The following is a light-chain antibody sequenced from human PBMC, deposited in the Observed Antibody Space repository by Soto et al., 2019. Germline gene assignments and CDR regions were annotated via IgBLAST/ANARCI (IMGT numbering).Light chain of an antibody. CDR2: EVS. Sequence: QSALTQPASVSGSPGQSITISCTGTSSDVGTYNYVSWYQLHPDKAPKLMVYEVSNRPSGVSNRFSGSKSGNTASLTISGLQAEEEADDHCSSYTSSSTYVFGTGTKRTVL. CDR1: SSDVGTYNY. CDR3: SSYTSSSTYV. V-gene: IGLV2-14*01. J-gene: IGLJ1*01.